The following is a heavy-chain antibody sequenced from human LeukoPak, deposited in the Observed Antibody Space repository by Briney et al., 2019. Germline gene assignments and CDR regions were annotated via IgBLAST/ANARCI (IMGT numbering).Heavy chain of an antibody. CDR1: GGTFSSYA. CDR2: IIPIFGTA. J-gene: IGHJ4*02. Sequence: ASVKVSCKASGGTFSSYAISWVRQAPGQGLKWMGGIIPIFGTANYAQKFQGRVTITADESTSTAYMELSSLRSEDTAVYYCARVGQYSSSSTFDYWGQGTLVTVSS. V-gene: IGHV1-69*13. CDR3: ARVGQYSSSSTFDY. D-gene: IGHD6-6*01.